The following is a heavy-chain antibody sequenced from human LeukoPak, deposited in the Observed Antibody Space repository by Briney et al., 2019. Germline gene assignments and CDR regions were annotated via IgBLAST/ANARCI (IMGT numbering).Heavy chain of an antibody. J-gene: IGHJ3*02. CDR2: ISYDGSNK. Sequence: GRSLRLSCAASGFTFSSYGMHWVRQAPGKGLEWVAVISYDGSNKYYADSVKGRFTISRDNSKNTLYLQMNSLRAEDTAVYYCARTVTKSAFDIWGQGTMVTVSS. CDR3: ARTVTKSAFDI. V-gene: IGHV3-30*03. CDR1: GFTFSSYG. D-gene: IGHD4-17*01.